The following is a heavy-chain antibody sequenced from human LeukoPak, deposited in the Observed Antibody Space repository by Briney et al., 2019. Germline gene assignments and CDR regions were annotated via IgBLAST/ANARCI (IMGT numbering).Heavy chain of an antibody. D-gene: IGHD4-11*01. J-gene: IGHJ3*02. CDR2: IYYSGST. V-gene: IGHV4-59*01. CDR3: ARDRDYNIAFDI. Sequence: PLETLSLTCTVSGGSISSYYWSWIRQPPGKGLEWIGYIYYSGSTNYNPSLKSRVTISVDTSKNQFSLKLSSVTAADTAVYYCARDRDYNIAFDIWGQGTMVTVSS. CDR1: GGSISSYY.